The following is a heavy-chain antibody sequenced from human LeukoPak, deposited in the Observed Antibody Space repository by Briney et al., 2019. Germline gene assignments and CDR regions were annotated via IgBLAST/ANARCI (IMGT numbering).Heavy chain of an antibody. D-gene: IGHD6-13*01. Sequence: ASVKVSCKASGYTFTSYDINWVRPATGQGLEWMGWMNPNSGNTGYAQKFQGRVTMTRDTSISTAYMELSSLRSEDTAVYYCARGSFGGQQLADNWFDPWGRGTLVTVSS. CDR2: MNPNSGNT. J-gene: IGHJ5*02. CDR1: GYTFTSYD. V-gene: IGHV1-8*01. CDR3: ARGSFGGQQLADNWFDP.